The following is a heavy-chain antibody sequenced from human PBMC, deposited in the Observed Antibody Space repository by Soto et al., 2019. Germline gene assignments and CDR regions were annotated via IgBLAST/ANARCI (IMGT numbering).Heavy chain of an antibody. CDR2: MNPNSGNT. V-gene: IGHV1-8*01. CDR1: GYTFTSYD. D-gene: IGHD3-10*01. J-gene: IGHJ5*02. CDR3: ARVPPYYGSGSYYPQSWFDP. Sequence: ASVKVSCKASGYTFTSYDINWVRQATGQGLEWMGWMNPNSGNTGYAQKFQGRVTMTRNTSISTAYMELSSLRSEDTAVYYCARVPPYYGSGSYYPQSWFDPWGQGTLVTVSS.